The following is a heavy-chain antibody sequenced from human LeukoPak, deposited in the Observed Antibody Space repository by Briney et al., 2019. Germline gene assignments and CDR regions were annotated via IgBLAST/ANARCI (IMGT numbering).Heavy chain of an antibody. Sequence: GGSLRVSCAASGFTFSSFDMHWVRQPTGQGLEWVSTIGTASDTYYPGSVEGRFTLSRDNAKNSLYLQMNSLTAGDTAVYYCARGPPRGKYYYMDVWGKGTTVTVSS. D-gene: IGHD1-1*01. CDR2: IGTASDT. V-gene: IGHV3-13*01. CDR1: GFTFSSFD. CDR3: ARGPPRGKYYYMDV. J-gene: IGHJ6*03.